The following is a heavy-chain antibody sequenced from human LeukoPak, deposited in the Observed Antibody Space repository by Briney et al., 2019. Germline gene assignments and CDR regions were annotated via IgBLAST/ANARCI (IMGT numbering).Heavy chain of an antibody. Sequence: GGSLRLSCAASGFTFSSYGMSWVRQAPGKGLEWVSAISATGGSTFYADSVKGRFTISKDNSRNTLSLQINSLRAEDTAVYYCAKDRWLDGPAYFDYWGQGTLVTVSS. CDR2: ISATGGST. D-gene: IGHD6-19*01. CDR3: AKDRWLDGPAYFDY. J-gene: IGHJ4*02. CDR1: GFTFSSYG. V-gene: IGHV3-23*01.